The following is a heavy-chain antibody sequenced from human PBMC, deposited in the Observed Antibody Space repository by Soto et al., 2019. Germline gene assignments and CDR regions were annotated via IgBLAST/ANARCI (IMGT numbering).Heavy chain of an antibody. CDR3: AREKRANGYFDY. CDR1: GFTFSAYW. D-gene: IGHD6-25*01. V-gene: IGHV3-7*01. Sequence: GGSLRLSCAASGFTFSAYWMSWVRQAPGKGLEWVANIKQAGSEKYYVDSVNGRFIISRDDAKNSLFLQVNSLRVEDTAVYYCAREKRANGYFDYWGQGTLVTVSS. J-gene: IGHJ4*02. CDR2: IKQAGSEK.